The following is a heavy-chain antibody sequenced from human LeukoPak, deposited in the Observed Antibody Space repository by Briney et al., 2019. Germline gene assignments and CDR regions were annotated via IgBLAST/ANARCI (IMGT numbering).Heavy chain of an antibody. J-gene: IGHJ4*02. CDR3: ARDFTPGRWLQPSALTFDY. D-gene: IGHD5-24*01. CDR1: GFTFSSYA. V-gene: IGHV3-64*01. Sequence: HPGGSLRLSCAASGFTFSSYAMHWVRQAPGKGLEYVSAISSNGGSTYYANSVKGRSTISRYNSKNTLYLQMGSLRAEDMAVYYCARDFTPGRWLQPSALTFDYWGQGTLVTVSS. CDR2: ISSNGGST.